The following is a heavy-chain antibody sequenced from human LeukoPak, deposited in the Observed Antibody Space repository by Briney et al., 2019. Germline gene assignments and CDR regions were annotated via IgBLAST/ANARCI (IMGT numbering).Heavy chain of an antibody. CDR1: GFTFSSYA. J-gene: IGHJ4*02. V-gene: IGHV3-23*01. CDR2: ISGSGGST. CDR3: AKDPQLELLHGTLGFDY. Sequence: GGSLRLSCAASGFTFSSYAMSWVRQAPGKGLEWVSAISGSGGSTYYADSVKGRFTISRDNSKNTLYLQMNSLRAEDTAVYYCAKDPQLELLHGTLGFDYWGQGTLVAVSS. D-gene: IGHD1-1*01.